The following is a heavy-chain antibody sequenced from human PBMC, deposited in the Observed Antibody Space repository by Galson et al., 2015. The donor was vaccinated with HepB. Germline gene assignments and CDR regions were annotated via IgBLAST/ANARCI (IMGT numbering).Heavy chain of an antibody. CDR3: AKKLPGSYYAGADY. J-gene: IGHJ4*02. Sequence: SLRLSCAASGFGFRSYGMHWVRQAPGKGLEWVAITSADRSLNYYADSVKGRFTISRDNSKNTLYLQMNSLRAEDTAVYYCAKKLPGSYYAGADYWGQGTLVTVSS. V-gene: IGHV3-30*18. D-gene: IGHD3-10*01. CDR2: TSADRSLN. CDR1: GFGFRSYG.